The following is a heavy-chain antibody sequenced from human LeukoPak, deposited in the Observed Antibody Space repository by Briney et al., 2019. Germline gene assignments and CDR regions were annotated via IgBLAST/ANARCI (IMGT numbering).Heavy chain of an antibody. Sequence: GGSLRLSCAASGFTFSSYGMHWVRQAPGKGLEWVAVISYDGSNKYYADSVKGRFTISRDNSKNTLYLQMNSLRAEDTAVYYCACLPSVPKSGYYGMDVWGQGTTVTVSS. CDR3: ACLPSVPKSGYYGMDV. CDR1: GFTFSSYG. J-gene: IGHJ6*02. CDR2: ISYDGSNK. D-gene: IGHD3-10*01. V-gene: IGHV3-30*03.